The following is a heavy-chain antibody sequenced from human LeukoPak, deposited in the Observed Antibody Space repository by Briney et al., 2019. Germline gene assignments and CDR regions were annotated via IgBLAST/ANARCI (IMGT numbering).Heavy chain of an antibody. Sequence: PGGSLRLSCAASGFTFSSYAMSWVRQAPEKGLEWVSTISGSGGGTYYADSVKGRFTISRDDSKNTLYLQMNSLRAEDTAVYYCAKDQFRSPYYYGSGSQNPLDYWGQGTLVTVSS. D-gene: IGHD3-10*01. CDR1: GFTFSSYA. CDR2: ISGSGGGT. V-gene: IGHV3-23*01. J-gene: IGHJ4*02. CDR3: AKDQFRSPYYYGSGSQNPLDY.